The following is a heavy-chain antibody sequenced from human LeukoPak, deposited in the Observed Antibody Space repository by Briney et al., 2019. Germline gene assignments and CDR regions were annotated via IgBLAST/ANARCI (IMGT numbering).Heavy chain of an antibody. CDR1: GFTFSSYS. CDR2: ISSSSSYI. Sequence: GGSLRLSCAASGFTFSSYSMTWVRQAPGKWLEWVSSISSSSSYIYYADSVKGRFTISRDNAKNSLYLQMNSLRAEGTAVYYCARGPTPDYWGQGILVNVSS. CDR3: ARGPTPDY. J-gene: IGHJ4*02. V-gene: IGHV3-21*01.